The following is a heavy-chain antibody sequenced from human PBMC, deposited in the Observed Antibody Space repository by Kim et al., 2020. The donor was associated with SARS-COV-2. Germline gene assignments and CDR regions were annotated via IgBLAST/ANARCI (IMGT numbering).Heavy chain of an antibody. CDR1: GFTFGDYA. V-gene: IGHV3-9*01. Sequence: GGSLRLSCAASGFTFGDYAMHWVRQAPGKGLEWVSGISWNSGSIGYADSVKGRFTISRDNAKNSLYLQMNSLRAEDTALYYCAKDLTVVPAAHLDYWGQGTLVTVSS. CDR3: AKDLTVVPAAHLDY. J-gene: IGHJ4*02. D-gene: IGHD2-2*01. CDR2: ISWNSGSI.